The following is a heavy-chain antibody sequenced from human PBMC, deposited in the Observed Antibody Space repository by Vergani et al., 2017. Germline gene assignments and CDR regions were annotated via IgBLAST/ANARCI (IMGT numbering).Heavy chain of an antibody. CDR2: VYPSGTP. Sequence: QGQLPESGPGLVKPSETLSLICSVSGVSMQSGSSYWTWYRPTAERRLGWMGRVYPSGTPNYIPSLNGRVTIFVDKSKNLFSLRLNSVTAADTAVYYCARGETRTDWFDPWGQGTLVTVSS. CDR3: ARGETRTDWFDP. V-gene: IGHV4-61*02. J-gene: IGHJ5*02. CDR1: GVSMQSGSSY. D-gene: IGHD3/OR15-3a*01.